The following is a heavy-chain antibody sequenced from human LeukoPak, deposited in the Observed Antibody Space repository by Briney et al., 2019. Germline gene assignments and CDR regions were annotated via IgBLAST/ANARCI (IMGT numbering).Heavy chain of an antibody. D-gene: IGHD6-13*01. Sequence: SETLSLTCAVSGGSISRGGYSWSWIRQPPGKGLEWIGYIYHSGSTYYNPSLKSRVTISVDRSKNQFSLKLSSVTAADTAVYYCARGGDSEPFDYWGQGTLVTVSS. CDR2: IYHSGST. J-gene: IGHJ4*02. CDR3: ARGGDSEPFDY. CDR1: GGSISRGGYS. V-gene: IGHV4-30-2*01.